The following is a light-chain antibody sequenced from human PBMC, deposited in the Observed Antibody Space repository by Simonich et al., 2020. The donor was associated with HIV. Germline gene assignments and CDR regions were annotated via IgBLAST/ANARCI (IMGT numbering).Light chain of an antibody. CDR2: DAS. CDR3: QQCNNWPPT. J-gene: IGKJ1*01. V-gene: IGKV3-15*01. CDR1: QSVSSY. Sequence: EIVLTQSPATLSLSPGERATLSCRASQSVSSYLAWYQPKPGQAPRLLNYDASARATGIPARFSGSGSGTEFTLTISSMQSEDFAVYYCQQCNNWPPTFGQGTKVEIK.